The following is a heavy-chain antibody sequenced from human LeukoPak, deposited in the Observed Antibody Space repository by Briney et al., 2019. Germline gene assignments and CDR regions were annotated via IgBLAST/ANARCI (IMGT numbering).Heavy chain of an antibody. CDR1: GFTFRSHG. V-gene: IGHV3-21*04. CDR3: ARDSRRDYYYYMDV. D-gene: IGHD3-10*01. CDR2: IRGDGITT. Sequence: PGGSLRLSCVASGFTFRSHGMNWVRQAPGKGLEWVSGIRGDGITTYYADSVKGRFTISRDNAKNSLYLQMNSLRAEDTALYYCARDSRRDYYYYMDVWGKGTTVTVSS. J-gene: IGHJ6*03.